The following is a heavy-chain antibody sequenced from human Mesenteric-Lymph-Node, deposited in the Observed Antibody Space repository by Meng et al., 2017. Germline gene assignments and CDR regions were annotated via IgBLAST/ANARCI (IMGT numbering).Heavy chain of an antibody. D-gene: IGHD3-10*01. Sequence: QWQLQRWCAVLLTPLESLSLPCAVYGGSFIGYYWSWIRQPPANGLEWIGEINHSGSTNYNPFLKSRVTISVDTSKNQFSLKLSSVTAAYKAVYYCARNRRHYYGSGSCFDYWGQGTLVTVSS. CDR2: INHSGST. CDR1: GGSFIGYY. J-gene: IGHJ4*02. V-gene: IGHV4-34*01. CDR3: ARNRRHYYGSGSCFDY.